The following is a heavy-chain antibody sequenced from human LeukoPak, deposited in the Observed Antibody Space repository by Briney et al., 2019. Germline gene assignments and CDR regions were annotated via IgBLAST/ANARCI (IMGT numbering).Heavy chain of an antibody. J-gene: IGHJ5*02. D-gene: IGHD3-10*01. CDR1: GGSISSGSYY. Sequence: SETLSLTCTVSGGSISSGSYYWSWIRQPAGKGLEWIGRIYTSGSTNYNPSLKSRVTISVDTSKNQFSLKLSSVTAADTAVYYCARGPHYYGSGSYYGDNWFDPWGQGTLVTVSS. CDR2: IYTSGST. CDR3: ARGPHYYGSGSYYGDNWFDP. V-gene: IGHV4-61*02.